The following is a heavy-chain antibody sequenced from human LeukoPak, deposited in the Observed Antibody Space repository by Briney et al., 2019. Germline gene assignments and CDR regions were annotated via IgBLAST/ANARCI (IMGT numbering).Heavy chain of an antibody. D-gene: IGHD5-24*01. V-gene: IGHV4-38-2*02. CDR3: ARGRDGYSSDWFDP. CDR1: AYSISTGYF. CDR2: IYHSGST. Sequence: KPSETLSLTCSVSAYSISTGYFCAWIRQPPGKGLEWIGSIYHSGSTYYNPSLKSRVTISVDTSRNQYSLKMTSVTAADTAVYYCARGRDGYSSDWFDPWGQGTLVTVSS. J-gene: IGHJ5*02.